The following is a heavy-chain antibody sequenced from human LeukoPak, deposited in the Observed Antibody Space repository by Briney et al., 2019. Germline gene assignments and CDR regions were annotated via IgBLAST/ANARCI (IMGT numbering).Heavy chain of an antibody. Sequence: ASVKVSCKASGYTFTNYGISWVRQAPGQGHEWMGWISGYNGNTKYAQKVQGRVTMTTDTSTSTAYMELRSLRSEDTAVYYCARAYGYGYYFDYWGQGTLVTVSS. V-gene: IGHV1-18*01. CDR1: GYTFTNYG. D-gene: IGHD5-18*01. J-gene: IGHJ4*02. CDR2: ISGYNGNT. CDR3: ARAYGYGYYFDY.